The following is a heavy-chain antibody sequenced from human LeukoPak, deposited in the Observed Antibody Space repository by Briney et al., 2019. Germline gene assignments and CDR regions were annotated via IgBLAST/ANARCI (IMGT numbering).Heavy chain of an antibody. CDR1: GCSLRNYA. CDR2: VTGSCGNT. D-gene: IGHD3-9*01. CDR3: AKWGDYDVLTGYYVSDY. V-gene: IGHV3-23*01. J-gene: IGHJ4*02. Sequence: RVSYAASGCSLRNYARSLVRQAPRKGLEWVSAVTGSCGNTYYAVSVKGRFTISRDNSKNTVFLQMNSLRAEDTAVYYCAKWGDYDVLTGYYVSDYWGQGTLVTVSS.